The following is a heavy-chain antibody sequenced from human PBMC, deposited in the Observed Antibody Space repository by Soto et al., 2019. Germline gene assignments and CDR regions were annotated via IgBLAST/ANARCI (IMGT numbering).Heavy chain of an antibody. D-gene: IGHD2-2*01. CDR2: IYHSGSS. CDR1: GDSITSGKW. Sequence: SETLSLTCAVSGDSITSGKWWSWIRQPPGKGLQWIGEIYHSGSSKYNPSLKSRVIISVDKSKNQFSLKVSSVTAADTAVYYCARVPDYWGQGSLVTVSS. J-gene: IGHJ4*02. V-gene: IGHV4-4*02. CDR3: ARVPDY.